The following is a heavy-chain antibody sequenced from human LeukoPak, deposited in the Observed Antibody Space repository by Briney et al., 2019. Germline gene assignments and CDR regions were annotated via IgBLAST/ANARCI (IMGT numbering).Heavy chain of an antibody. V-gene: IGHV4-34*01. Sequence: LETLSLTCAVYGGSFSGSYWSWIRQPPGKGLGWMGEINHSGSTNYNPSLKSRVTISVDTSKNQFSLKLSSVTAADTAVYYCARGWNVVVPAAGAYYYGMDVWGKGTTVTVSS. D-gene: IGHD2-2*01. CDR2: INHSGST. CDR1: GGSFSGSY. J-gene: IGHJ6*04. CDR3: ARGWNVVVPAAGAYYYGMDV.